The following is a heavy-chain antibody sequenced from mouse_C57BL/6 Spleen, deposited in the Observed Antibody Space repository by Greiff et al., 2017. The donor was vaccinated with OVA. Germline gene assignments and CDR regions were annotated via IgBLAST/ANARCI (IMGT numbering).Heavy chain of an antibody. Sequence: EVQGVESGGGLVKPGGSLKLSCAASGFTFSDYGMHWVRQAPEKGLEWVAYISSGSSTIYYADTVKGRFTISRDNAKNTLFLQMTSLRSEDTAMYYCAREGITIPPRAMDYWGQGTSVTVSS. V-gene: IGHV5-17*01. CDR2: ISSGSSTI. CDR3: AREGITIPPRAMDY. D-gene: IGHD2-4*01. J-gene: IGHJ4*01. CDR1: GFTFSDYG.